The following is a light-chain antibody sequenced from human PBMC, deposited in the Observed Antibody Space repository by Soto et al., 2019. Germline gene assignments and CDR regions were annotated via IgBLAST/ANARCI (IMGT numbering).Light chain of an antibody. J-gene: IGKJ5*01. CDR1: ERIYSAY. CDR2: GTS. Sequence: EYMLKQSPGTLSLSRGERATLSCRASERIYSAYLGWYQQKPGQAPRLLIYGTSSRATGIPDRFSGSGSGTDFTLTISRLEPEDFAVYYCQQYGNSPITFGQGTRLEIK. CDR3: QQYGNSPIT. V-gene: IGKV3-20*01.